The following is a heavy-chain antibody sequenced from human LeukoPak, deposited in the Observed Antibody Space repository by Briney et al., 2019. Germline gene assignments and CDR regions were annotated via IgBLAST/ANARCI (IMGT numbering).Heavy chain of an antibody. V-gene: IGHV3-23*01. CDR2: ISGSGGST. D-gene: IGHD1-26*01. CDR1: GFTFSDYY. Sequence: PGGSLRLSCAASGFTFSDYYMSWIRQAPGKGLEWVSAISGSGGSTYYADSVKGRFTISRDNSKNMLYLQMNSLRAEDTAVYYCAKGAGRGYSGSYYTFDYWGQGTLVTVSS. J-gene: IGHJ4*02. CDR3: AKGAGRGYSGSYYTFDY.